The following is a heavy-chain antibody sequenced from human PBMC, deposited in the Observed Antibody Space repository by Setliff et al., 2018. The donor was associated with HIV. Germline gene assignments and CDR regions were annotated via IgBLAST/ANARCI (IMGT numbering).Heavy chain of an antibody. CDR1: GGSFSGYY. D-gene: IGHD2-21*02. V-gene: IGHV4-34*01. CDR2: INHSGST. CDR3: AISIVGVTSEMY. Sequence: KPSETLSLTCAVYGGSFSGYYWSWIRQPPGKGLEWIGEINHSGSTSYNPSLKIRVSISVDTSKNQFSLRLSSVTAADSAVYYCAISIVGVTSEMYWAQGTLVTVSS. J-gene: IGHJ4*02.